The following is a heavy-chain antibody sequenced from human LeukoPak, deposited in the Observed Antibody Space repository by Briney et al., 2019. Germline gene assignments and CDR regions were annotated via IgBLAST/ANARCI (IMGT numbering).Heavy chain of an antibody. Sequence: GGSLRLSCAPSKSGFRIDTTNGVRQAPGEGLEWVSYISSSSDTKYYADSVKGRFTICRAHAKNSLYLHINGLSDEDTAVYYGARGLGAGAFDYWGRGTLVTVSS. CDR1: KSGFRIDT. J-gene: IGHJ4*02. CDR3: ARGLGAGAFDY. V-gene: IGHV3-48*02. CDR2: ISSSSDTK. D-gene: IGHD1-26*01.